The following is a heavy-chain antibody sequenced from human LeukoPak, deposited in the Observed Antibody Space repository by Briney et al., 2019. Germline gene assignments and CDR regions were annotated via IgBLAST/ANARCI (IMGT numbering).Heavy chain of an antibody. CDR3: AKRTVYYDILTGHPDY. J-gene: IGHJ4*02. V-gene: IGHV3-23*01. Sequence: GGSLRLSCADSGFTFRSYAMSWVRQAPGKGLEWVSAISGSGGSTYYADSVKGRFTISRDNSKNTLYLQMNSLRAEDTAVYYCAKRTVYYDILTGHPDYWGQGTLVTVSS. D-gene: IGHD3-9*01. CDR2: ISGSGGST. CDR1: GFTFRSYA.